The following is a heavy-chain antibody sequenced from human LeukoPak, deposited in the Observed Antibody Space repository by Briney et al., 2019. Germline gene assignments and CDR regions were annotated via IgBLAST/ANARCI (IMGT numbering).Heavy chain of an antibody. CDR2: IYTSGST. V-gene: IGHV4-61*02. D-gene: IGHD1-26*01. CDR3: ARGRVSGSYYRDFDY. Sequence: PSETLSLTCTVSGGSISSGSYYWSWIRQPAGKGLEWIGRIYTSGSTNYNPSLKSRVTISVDTSKNQFSLKLSSVTAADTAVYYCARGRVSGSYYRDFDYWGQGNLVTVSS. J-gene: IGHJ4*02. CDR1: GGSISSGSYY.